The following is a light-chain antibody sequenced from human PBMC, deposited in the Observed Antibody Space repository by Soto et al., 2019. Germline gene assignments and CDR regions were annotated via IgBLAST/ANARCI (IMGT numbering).Light chain of an antibody. J-gene: IGKJ1*01. CDR3: QEYNTWLWT. V-gene: IGKV3-15*01. CDR2: GAS. CDR1: QSVNNN. Sequence: AAVSVKKRERATLSCRASQSVNNNLAWYQQKLGQAPRVLIYGASTRATGIPARFTGSGSGTEFILTITSLQSEGSAVYYCQEYNTWLWT.